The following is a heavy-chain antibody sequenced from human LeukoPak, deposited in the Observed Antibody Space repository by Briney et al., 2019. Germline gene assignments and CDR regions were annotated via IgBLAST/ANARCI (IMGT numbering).Heavy chain of an antibody. CDR1: GGTFISYA. V-gene: IGHV1-69*13. CDR2: IIPIFGTA. Sequence: GASVKVSCKASGGTFISYAISWVRQAPGQGLEWMGGIIPIFGTANYAQKFQGRVTITADESTSTAYMELSSLRSEDTAVYYCARSSRGHFHYYYYGMDVWGQGTTVTVSS. CDR3: ARSSRGHFHYYYYGMDV. D-gene: IGHD6-25*01. J-gene: IGHJ6*02.